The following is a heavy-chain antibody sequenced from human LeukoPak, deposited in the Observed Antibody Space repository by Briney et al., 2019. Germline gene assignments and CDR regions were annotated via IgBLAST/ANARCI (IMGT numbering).Heavy chain of an antibody. CDR2: IKQDGSEK. J-gene: IGHJ3*02. Sequence: GGSLRLSCAASGFTFSSYWMSWVRQAPGKGLEWVANIKQDGSEKYFVDSVKGRFTISRDNAKNSLYLQMNSLRAEDTAVYYCARDGSSGWYGNDAFDIWGQGTMVTVSS. D-gene: IGHD6-19*01. CDR1: GFTFSSYW. CDR3: ARDGSSGWYGNDAFDI. V-gene: IGHV3-7*01.